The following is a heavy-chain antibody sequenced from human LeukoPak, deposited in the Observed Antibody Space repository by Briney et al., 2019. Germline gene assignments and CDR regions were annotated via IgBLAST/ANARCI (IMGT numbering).Heavy chain of an antibody. Sequence: SETLSLTCTVSGGSISSYYWSWIRQPAGKGLEWIGRIYTSGSTNYNPSLKSRVTMSVDTSKNQFSLKLSSVTAADTAVYYCARGPLGYCSSTSCLRFDPWGQGTLVTVSS. CDR1: GGSISSYY. D-gene: IGHD2-2*01. CDR3: ARGPLGYCSSTSCLRFDP. J-gene: IGHJ5*02. V-gene: IGHV4-4*07. CDR2: IYTSGST.